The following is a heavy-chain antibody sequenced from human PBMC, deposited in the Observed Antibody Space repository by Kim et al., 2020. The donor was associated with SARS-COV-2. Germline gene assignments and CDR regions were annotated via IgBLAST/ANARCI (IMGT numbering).Heavy chain of an antibody. Sequence: YSPAFQGQVTISADKSINTAYLQWSTLKAADTAMYYCATSNGSSWAYFDYWGQGTLVTVSS. D-gene: IGHD6-13*01. CDR3: ATSNGSSWAYFDY. J-gene: IGHJ4*02. V-gene: IGHV5-51*01.